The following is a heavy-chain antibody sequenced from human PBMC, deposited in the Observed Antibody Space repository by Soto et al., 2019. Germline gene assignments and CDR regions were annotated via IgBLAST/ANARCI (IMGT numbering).Heavy chain of an antibody. D-gene: IGHD6-19*01. CDR2: ISGSGGST. Sequence: GGSLRLSCAASGFTFSSYAMSWVRQAPGKGLEWVSAISGSGGSTYYADSEKGRFTISRDNSKNTLYLQMNSLRAEDTAVYYCARRSSGWYFDYWGQGTLVTVSS. J-gene: IGHJ4*02. CDR3: ARRSSGWYFDY. V-gene: IGHV3-23*01. CDR1: GFTFSSYA.